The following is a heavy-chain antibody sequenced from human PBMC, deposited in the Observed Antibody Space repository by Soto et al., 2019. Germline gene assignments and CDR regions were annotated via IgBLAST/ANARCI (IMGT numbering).Heavy chain of an antibody. D-gene: IGHD4-17*01. Sequence: QVQLVQSGAEVKKPGASVKVSCKASGYTFTSYGISWVRQAPGQGLEWMGWISAYNGNTNYAQKFQERVTITRDMSTSTAYMELSSLRSEDTAVYYCAAASGYGDYVMPFDYWGQGTLVTVSS. V-gene: IGHV1-18*01. CDR3: AAASGYGDYVMPFDY. J-gene: IGHJ4*02. CDR2: ISAYNGNT. CDR1: GYTFTSYG.